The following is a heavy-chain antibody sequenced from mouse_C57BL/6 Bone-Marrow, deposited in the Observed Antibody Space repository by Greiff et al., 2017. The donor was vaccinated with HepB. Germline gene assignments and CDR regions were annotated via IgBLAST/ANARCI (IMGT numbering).Heavy chain of an antibody. Sequence: QVQLQQPGAELVRPGSSVKLSCKASGYTFTSYWMDWVKQRPGQGLEWIGNIYPSDSETHYNQKFKDKATLTVDKSSSTAYMQLSSLTSEDSAVYYCAILLRDYFDYWGQGTTLTVSS. CDR3: AILLRDYFDY. V-gene: IGHV1-61*01. J-gene: IGHJ2*01. D-gene: IGHD1-1*01. CDR1: GYTFTSYW. CDR2: IYPSDSET.